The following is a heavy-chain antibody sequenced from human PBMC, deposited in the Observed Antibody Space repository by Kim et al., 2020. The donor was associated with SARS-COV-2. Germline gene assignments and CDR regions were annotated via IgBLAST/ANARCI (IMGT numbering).Heavy chain of an antibody. CDR1: GGSISSGGYY. CDR3: ARVITGIYGMDV. J-gene: IGHJ6*02. Sequence: SETLSLTCTVSGGSISSGGYYWSWIRQHPGKGLEWIGYIYYSGSTYYNPSLKSRVTISVDTSKNQFSLKLSSVTAADTAVYYCARVITGIYGMDVWGQGTTVTVSS. CDR2: IYYSGST. V-gene: IGHV4-31*03.